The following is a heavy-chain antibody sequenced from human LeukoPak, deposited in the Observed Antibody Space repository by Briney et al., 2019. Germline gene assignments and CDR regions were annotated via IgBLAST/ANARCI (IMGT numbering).Heavy chain of an antibody. CDR3: ARDRDSNWYPYLDC. V-gene: IGHV3-7*03. CDR2: IKPDGSQK. CDR1: GFTINGNW. Sequence: GGSLRLSCAASGFTINGNWMSWVRQTPGKGLEWVANIKPDGSQKYYVDSVEGRFTISRDNAQNSLFLQISSMRVEDSAVYYCARDRDSNWYPYLDCWGQGTLVAVPS. J-gene: IGHJ4*02. D-gene: IGHD2-21*02.